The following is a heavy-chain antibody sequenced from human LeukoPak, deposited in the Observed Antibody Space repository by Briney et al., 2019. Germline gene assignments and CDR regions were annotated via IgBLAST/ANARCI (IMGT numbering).Heavy chain of an antibody. Sequence: GGSLRLSCAASGFTFSSNWMHWVRQAPGKGLVWVSRINEDGSTTNYADSVKGRSAIFRDNAKNTLYLQMNSLRAEDTAVYYCVRDLGGRSGHWGQGTLVTVSS. D-gene: IGHD1-26*01. CDR2: INEDGSTT. V-gene: IGHV3-74*01. J-gene: IGHJ4*02. CDR1: GFTFSSNW. CDR3: VRDLGGRSGH.